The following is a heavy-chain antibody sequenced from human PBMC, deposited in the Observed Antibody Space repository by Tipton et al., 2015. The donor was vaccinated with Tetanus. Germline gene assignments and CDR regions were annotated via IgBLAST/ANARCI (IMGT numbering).Heavy chain of an antibody. CDR3: ARGHRRLGPYGDY. CDR1: GFTVSSNY. Sequence: SLRLSCAASGFTVSSNYMSWVRQAPGKGLEWVSVIYSGGSTYYADSVKGRFTISRDNSKNTLYLQMNSLRAEDTAVYYCARGHRRLGPYGDYWGQGTLVTVSS. J-gene: IGHJ4*02. V-gene: IGHV3-53*01. CDR2: IYSGGST. D-gene: IGHD3-16*01.